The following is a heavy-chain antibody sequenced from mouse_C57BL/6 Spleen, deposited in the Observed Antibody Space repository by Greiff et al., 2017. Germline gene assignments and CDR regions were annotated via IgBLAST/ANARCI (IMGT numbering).Heavy chain of an antibody. CDR1: GYTFTDYY. Sequence: VQLQQSGPELVKPGASVKISCKASGYTFTDYYMNWVKQSHGKSLEWIGDINPNNGGTSYNQKFKGKATLTVDKSSSTAYMELRSLTSEDSAVYYCARSLYDSPAYFDYWGQGTTLTVSS. J-gene: IGHJ2*01. V-gene: IGHV1-26*01. D-gene: IGHD2-3*01. CDR3: ARSLYDSPAYFDY. CDR2: INPNNGGT.